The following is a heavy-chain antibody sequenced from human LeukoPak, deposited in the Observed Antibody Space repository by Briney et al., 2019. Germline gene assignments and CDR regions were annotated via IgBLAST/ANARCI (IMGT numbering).Heavy chain of an antibody. Sequence: GGSLKLSCAASGFTFSGSAMHWVRQASGKGLEWVGRIRSKANSYATAYAASVKGRFTIARDASKNTAYLQMNSLKTEDTAVYYCTRHSGIAAAGTPVGAYGMDVWGQGTTVTVSS. CDR3: TRHSGIAAAGTPVGAYGMDV. V-gene: IGHV3-73*01. D-gene: IGHD6-13*01. CDR2: IRSKANSYAT. CDR1: GFTFSGSA. J-gene: IGHJ6*02.